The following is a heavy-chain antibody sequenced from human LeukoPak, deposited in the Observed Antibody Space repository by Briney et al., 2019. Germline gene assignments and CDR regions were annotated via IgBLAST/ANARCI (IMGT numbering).Heavy chain of an antibody. D-gene: IGHD3-3*01. CDR2: IIPVFGTA. V-gene: IGHV1-69*13. CDR1: GGTFSSHA. CDR3: ARTYYDFWSGPPGFPI. Sequence: SVKVSCKASGGTFSSHAISWVRQAPGQGLEWMGRIIPVFGTAKSAQKFQGRVTITADESTSTAYMELSSLRSEDTAAYYCARTYYDFWSGPPGFPIWGQGTMVTVSS. J-gene: IGHJ3*02.